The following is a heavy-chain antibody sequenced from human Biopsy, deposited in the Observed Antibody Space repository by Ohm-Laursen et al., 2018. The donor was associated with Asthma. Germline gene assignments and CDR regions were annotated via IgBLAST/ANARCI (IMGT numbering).Heavy chain of an antibody. D-gene: IGHD3-22*01. CDR1: GFAVSRDY. CDR2: IYSGGTS. Sequence: SLRLSCAASGFAVSRDYMFWVRQAPGKGLEWVSVIYSGGTSPTADSVRGRFTISRDYSKNTLYLQMHSLRAEDTAVYYCARGDSSNWSHYYFDCWGQGTLVTVSS. CDR3: ARGDSSNWSHYYFDC. J-gene: IGHJ4*02. V-gene: IGHV3-53*01.